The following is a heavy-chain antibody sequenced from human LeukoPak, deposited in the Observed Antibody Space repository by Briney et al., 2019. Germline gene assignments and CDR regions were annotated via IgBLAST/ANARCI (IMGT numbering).Heavy chain of an antibody. J-gene: IGHJ4*02. CDR1: GYTLTELS. CDR3: ATTHQSDYYDSSGHYVRYFDY. CDR2: FDPEDGET. Sequence: GASVKDSCKVSGYTLTELSMHWVRQAPGKGLEWMGGFDPEDGETIYAQKFQGRVTMTEDTSTDTAYMELSSLRSEDTAVYYCATTHQSDYYDSSGHYVRYFDYWGQGTLVTVSS. V-gene: IGHV1-24*01. D-gene: IGHD3-22*01.